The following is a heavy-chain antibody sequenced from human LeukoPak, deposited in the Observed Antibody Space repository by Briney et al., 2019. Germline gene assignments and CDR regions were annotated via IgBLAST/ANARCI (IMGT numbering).Heavy chain of an antibody. V-gene: IGHV4-39*07. Sequence: SETLSLTCTVSGGSISSSSYYWGWIRQPPGKGLEWIGSIYYSGSTNYNPSLKSRVTISVDTSKNQFSLKLSSVTAADTAVYYCARGSPKYYDFWSGYYISWGQGTLVTVSS. J-gene: IGHJ5*02. D-gene: IGHD3-3*01. CDR3: ARGSPKYYDFWSGYYIS. CDR2: IYYSGST. CDR1: GGSISSSSYY.